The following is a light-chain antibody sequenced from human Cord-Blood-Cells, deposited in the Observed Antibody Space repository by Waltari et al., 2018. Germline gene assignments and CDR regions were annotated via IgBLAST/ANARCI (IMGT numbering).Light chain of an antibody. CDR2: EVS. V-gene: IGLV2-14*01. J-gene: IGLJ1*01. CDR3: SSYTSNSTLYV. CDR1: SSDVGGYNY. Sequence: QSALTQPASVSGSPGQSITISCTGTSSDVGGYNYVSWYQQHPGKAPKLMIYEVSNRPSGVSNRFSGSKSGNPASLTISGLQAEDEADYYCSSYTSNSTLYVFGTGTKVTVL.